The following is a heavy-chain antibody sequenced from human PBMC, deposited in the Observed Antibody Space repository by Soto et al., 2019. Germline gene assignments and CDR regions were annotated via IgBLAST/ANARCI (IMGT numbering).Heavy chain of an antibody. CDR3: AKDSPSQTGPDDY. J-gene: IGHJ4*02. CDR1: GFTFSSYA. V-gene: IGHV3-23*01. CDR2: IGGSGGST. D-gene: IGHD7-27*01. Sequence: VGSVRLSCAASGFTFSSYAMSWVRQAPGKGLEWVSAIGGSGGSTYYADSVKGRFTISRDNSKNTLYLQMDSLRAEDTAVYYCAKDSPSQTGPDDYWGQGTLVTVSS.